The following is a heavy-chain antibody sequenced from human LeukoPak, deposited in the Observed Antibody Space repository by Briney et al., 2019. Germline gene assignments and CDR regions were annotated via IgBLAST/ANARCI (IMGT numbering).Heavy chain of an antibody. J-gene: IGHJ4*02. CDR1: GYTFTSYG. CDR2: ISGYNANT. V-gene: IGHV1-18*01. Sequence: ASMKVSCKTSGYTFTSYGISWVRQAPGQGLEWMGWISGYNANTNYGQKFQGRVTMTIDTSTTTVYMELRSLRSDDTAVYYSARPRVAGSFDYWGQGTLVTVSS. CDR3: ARPRVAGSFDY. D-gene: IGHD6-19*01.